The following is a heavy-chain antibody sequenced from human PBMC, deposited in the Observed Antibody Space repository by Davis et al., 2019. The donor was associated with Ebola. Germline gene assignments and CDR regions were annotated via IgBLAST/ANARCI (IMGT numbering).Heavy chain of an antibody. CDR3: AREGRSGWHAFDV. CDR2: ISADNGKI. CDR1: GYTFNSHG. Sequence: ASVKVSCKASGYTFNSHGISWVRQAPGQGLEWMGWISADNGKIKYAQKVQGRATMTTDTSTSTAYMELRSLRSEDTAVYYCAREGRSGWHAFDVWGQGTLVTVSS. J-gene: IGHJ3*01. D-gene: IGHD6-19*01. V-gene: IGHV1-18*01.